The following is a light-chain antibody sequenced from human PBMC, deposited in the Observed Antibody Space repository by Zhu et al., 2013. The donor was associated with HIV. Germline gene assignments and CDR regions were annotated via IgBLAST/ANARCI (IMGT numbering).Light chain of an antibody. CDR2: GNV. CDR1: RSNIGADFS. V-gene: IGLV1-40*01. Sequence: QSVLTQPPSVSGAPGQRVIIPCTGSRSNIGADFSVHWYQQLPGTAPKLLIYGNVNRPSGVPDRFSGSKSGTSASLAITGLQAEDEADYYCQSYDDTLSGLWVFGGGTKLTVL. J-gene: IGLJ3*02. CDR3: QSYDDTLSGLWV.